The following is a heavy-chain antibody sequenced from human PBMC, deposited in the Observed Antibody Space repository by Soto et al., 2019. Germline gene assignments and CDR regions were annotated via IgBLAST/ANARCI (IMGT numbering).Heavy chain of an antibody. CDR2: INQDGGVT. V-gene: IGHV3-7*03. CDR1: GFTFISSF. J-gene: IGHJ4*02. Sequence: EGSLRLSCVASGFTFISSFMGWIRQAPGKGLEWVANINQDGGVTYYVDSVEGRFTISRDNTKGSLYLPMNSLRGEDTAIYYCARYYRGSGRYFFDYWGQGTLVTVSS. CDR3: ARYYRGSGRYFFDY. D-gene: IGHD6-19*01.